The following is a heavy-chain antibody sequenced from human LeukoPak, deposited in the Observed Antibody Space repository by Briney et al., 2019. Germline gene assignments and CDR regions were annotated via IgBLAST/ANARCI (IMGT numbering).Heavy chain of an antibody. Sequence: SGPALVKPTQTLTLTCTFSGFSLSTSGMCVSWIRQPPGKALEWLALIYWDDDKRYSPSLKSRLTITKDTSKNQVVLKMTNMDPVDTATYYCAHSGAAGNFDYWGQGTLVTVYS. CDR2: IYWDDDK. CDR1: GFSLSTSGMC. CDR3: AHSGAAGNFDY. J-gene: IGHJ4*02. D-gene: IGHD6-13*01. V-gene: IGHV2-5*08.